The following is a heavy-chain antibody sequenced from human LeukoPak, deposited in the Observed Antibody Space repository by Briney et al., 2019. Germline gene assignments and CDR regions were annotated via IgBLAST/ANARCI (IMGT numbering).Heavy chain of an antibody. D-gene: IGHD6-13*01. Sequence: GGSLRLSCAASGFTFSSYAMSWVRQAPGKGLEWVSAISGSGGSTYYADSVKGRFTISRDNSKNTLYLQMNSLRAEDTAVYYCAKGGSWAGLTRIAAAYDYWGQGTLVTVSS. CDR1: GFTFSSYA. CDR3: AKGGSWAGLTRIAAAYDY. V-gene: IGHV3-23*01. J-gene: IGHJ4*02. CDR2: ISGSGGST.